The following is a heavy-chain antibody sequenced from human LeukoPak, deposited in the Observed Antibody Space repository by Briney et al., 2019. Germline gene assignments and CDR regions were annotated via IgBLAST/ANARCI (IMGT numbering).Heavy chain of an antibody. J-gene: IGHJ4*02. V-gene: IGHV6-1*01. D-gene: IGHD2-8*02. CDR2: TYFKSKWYN. CDR3: AGHHPRNTVDF. CDR1: GDSVSSNTVA. Sequence: SQTLSLTCAISGDSVSSNTVAWNWIRQSPSRGLEWLGRTYFKSKWYNNYAISVKSRITISPDTSKNQFSLQLNSVTAADTAVYYCAGHHPRNTVDFWGQGTLVTVSS.